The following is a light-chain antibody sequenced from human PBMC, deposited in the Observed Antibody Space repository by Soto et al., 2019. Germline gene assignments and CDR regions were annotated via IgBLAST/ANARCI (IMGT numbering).Light chain of an antibody. J-gene: IGKJ2*01. Sequence: DIVMTQSPGSLAVSLGERATINCKSSQSVLYTSNNKNYLVWYQQKTGQPPKLLIYWASARESGVPDRFSGSGSGTEFTLTISSLQAEDVAVYYCQQYYGSPYTFGQGTKLEIK. CDR2: WAS. CDR1: QSVLYTSNNKNY. V-gene: IGKV4-1*01. CDR3: QQYYGSPYT.